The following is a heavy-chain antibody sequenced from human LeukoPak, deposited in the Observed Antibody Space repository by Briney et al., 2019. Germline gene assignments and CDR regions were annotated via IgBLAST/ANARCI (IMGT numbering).Heavy chain of an antibody. Sequence: PSETLSLTCTVSGGSISSYYWSWIRQPPGKGLEWIGYIYYSGSTNYNPSLKSRVTISVDTSKNQFSLKLSSVTAADTAVYYCARGGSGCYNDAFDIWGQGTMVTVSS. CDR3: ARGGSGCYNDAFDI. D-gene: IGHD3-3*01. J-gene: IGHJ3*02. CDR2: IYYSGST. V-gene: IGHV4-59*01. CDR1: GGSISSYY.